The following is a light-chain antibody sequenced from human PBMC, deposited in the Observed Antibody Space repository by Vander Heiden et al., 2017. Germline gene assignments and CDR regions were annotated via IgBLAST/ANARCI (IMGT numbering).Light chain of an antibody. V-gene: IGKV3-20*01. CDR2: GAS. Sequence: EIVLTQPPGTLSLAPGERATLSCRASQSVSSSFLAWYQQKPGQAPRLLIYGASSRATGIPDRFSGSGSGTDFTLTISRLESEDFAVYYCQQYDSSPLWTFGQGTKVEIK. CDR1: QSVSSSF. CDR3: QQYDSSPLWT. J-gene: IGKJ1*01.